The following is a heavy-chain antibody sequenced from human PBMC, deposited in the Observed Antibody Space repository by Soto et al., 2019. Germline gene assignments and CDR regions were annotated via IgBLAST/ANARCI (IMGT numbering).Heavy chain of an antibody. CDR3: ARRTMVRGGPNYYYYGIDV. V-gene: IGHV4-59*01. CDR2: IYYSGST. D-gene: IGHD3-10*01. Sequence: SETLSLTCTVSGGSISSYYWSWIRQPPGKGLEWIGYIYYSGSTNYNPSLKSRVTISVDTSKNQFSLKLSSVTAADTAVYYCARRTMVRGGPNYYYYGIDVWGKGTTVTVSS. J-gene: IGHJ6*04. CDR1: GGSISSYY.